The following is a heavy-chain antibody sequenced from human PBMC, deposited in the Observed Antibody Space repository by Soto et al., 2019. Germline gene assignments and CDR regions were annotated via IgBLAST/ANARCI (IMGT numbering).Heavy chain of an antibody. CDR2: IHNSGIP. J-gene: IGHJ4*02. CDR3: AGKPNALYYFDF. CDR1: GGSISSHDYY. V-gene: IGHV4-31*03. D-gene: IGHD2-8*01. Sequence: QVQLQESGPGLVNPSQTLSLTCTASGGSISSHDYYWSWMLQHPARGLEWIGYIHNSGIPYYSPSLRSRVTISVDTSQIQVSLELRSVTAADTAVYYCAGKPNALYYFDFWGQGTLVTVFS.